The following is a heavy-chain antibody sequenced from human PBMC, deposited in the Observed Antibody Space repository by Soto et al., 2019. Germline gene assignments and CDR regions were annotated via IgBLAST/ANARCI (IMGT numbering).Heavy chain of an antibody. D-gene: IGHD1-1*01. J-gene: IGHJ4*01. CDR3: SSLQLPRYFLY. CDR2: VFYTGDT. Sequence: SETLSLTCNVSGGSITSTNYYWSWVRQPPGKGLEWKANVFYTGDTYYSPPFRRRGTLCVETSKHRFFLKLNPVPAAATAMHYCSSLQLPRYFLYWDPGTLLALSS. CDR1: GGSITSTNYY. V-gene: IGHV4-39*01.